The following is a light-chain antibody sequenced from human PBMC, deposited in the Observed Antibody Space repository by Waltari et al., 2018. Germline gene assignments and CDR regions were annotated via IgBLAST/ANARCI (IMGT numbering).Light chain of an antibody. J-gene: IGLJ1*01. CDR1: TSDVGGYHY. CDR3: CSYAGSYTYV. CDR2: DVS. V-gene: IGLV2-11*01. Sequence: QSALTQPRSVSGSPGQSVTISCTGTTSDVGGYHYVSWFQQHPGKAPKLMIYDVSERPPGVPDRFSGSKSANTASLTISGLQAEDEADYYCCSYAGSYTYVFGSGTKVTVL.